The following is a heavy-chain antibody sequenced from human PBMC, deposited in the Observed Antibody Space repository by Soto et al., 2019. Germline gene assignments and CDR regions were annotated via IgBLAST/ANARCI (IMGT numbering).Heavy chain of an antibody. D-gene: IGHD3-10*01. CDR2: IYWDDDK. CDR1: GFSLSTSGVG. Sequence: QITLKESGPTLVKATQTLTLTCTFSGFSLSTSGVGVGWIRQPPGKALEWLALIYWDDDKFNSPSLKSRLTTPKHTSKNQMRLTTTDMDPVDRATYYCAHIHSYASRSFRFAPNNWFDPWGQGTLVTVSS. J-gene: IGHJ5*02. V-gene: IGHV2-5*02. CDR3: AHIHSYASRSFRFAPNNWFDP.